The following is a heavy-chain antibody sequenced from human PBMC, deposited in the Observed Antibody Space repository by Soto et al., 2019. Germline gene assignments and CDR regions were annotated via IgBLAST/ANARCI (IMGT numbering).Heavy chain of an antibody. CDR1: GGTFSSYA. V-gene: IGHV1-69*06. J-gene: IGHJ6*02. Sequence: SVKVSCKASGGTFSSYAISWVRQAPGQGLEWMGGIIPIFGTANYAQKFQGRVTITADKSTSTAYMELSSLRSEDTAVYYCARVVGATRYYYGMDVWGQGTTVTVSS. D-gene: IGHD1-26*01. CDR2: IIPIFGTA. CDR3: ARVVGATRYYYGMDV.